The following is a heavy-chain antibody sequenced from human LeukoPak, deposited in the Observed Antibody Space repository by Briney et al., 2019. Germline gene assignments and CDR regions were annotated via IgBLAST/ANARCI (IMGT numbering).Heavy chain of an antibody. CDR2: INHSGST. J-gene: IGHJ6*02. V-gene: IGHV4-34*01. D-gene: IGHD6-19*01. Sequence: SETLSLTCTVSGGSISSYYWSWIRQPPGKGLEWIGEINHSGSTNYNPSLKSRVTISVDTSKNQFSLKLSSVTAADTAVYYCARAFPRSGWYSSYYYYYGMDVWGQGTTVTVSS. CDR1: GGSISSYY. CDR3: ARAFPRSGWYSSYYYYYGMDV.